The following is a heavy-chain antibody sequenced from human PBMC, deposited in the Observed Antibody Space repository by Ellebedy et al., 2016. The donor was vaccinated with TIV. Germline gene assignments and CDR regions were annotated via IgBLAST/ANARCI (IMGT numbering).Heavy chain of an antibody. Sequence: AASVKVSCKASGYTFASYDINWVRQANGQGLEWMGWMNPKSGTTSYAQKFQGRVTMTRDTSTSTVYMELSSLRSEDTAVYYCARDLGGTAVFSGMDVWGQGTTVTVSS. CDR3: ARDLGGTAVFSGMDV. J-gene: IGHJ6*02. V-gene: IGHV1-8*01. D-gene: IGHD6-19*01. CDR1: GYTFASYD. CDR2: MNPKSGTT.